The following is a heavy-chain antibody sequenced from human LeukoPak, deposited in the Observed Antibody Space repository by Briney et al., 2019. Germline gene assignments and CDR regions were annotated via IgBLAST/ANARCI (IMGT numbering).Heavy chain of an antibody. J-gene: IGHJ4*02. CDR1: GGSFSGYY. V-gene: IGHV4-34*01. CDR2: INHSGST. CDR3: ARIEYSSSSLHFDY. D-gene: IGHD6-6*01. Sequence: SETLSLTCAVYGGSFSGYYWSWIRQPPGKGLEWIGEINHSGSTNYNPSLKSRVTISVDTSKNQFSLKLSSVTAADTAVYYCARIEYSSSSLHFDYWGQGTLVTLSS.